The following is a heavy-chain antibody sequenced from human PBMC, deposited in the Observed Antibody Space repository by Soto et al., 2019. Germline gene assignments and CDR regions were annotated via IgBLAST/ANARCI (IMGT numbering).Heavy chain of an antibody. V-gene: IGHV3-7*01. CDR1: GFTFSSYW. J-gene: IGHJ4*02. CDR2: IKQDGSEK. Sequence: PGGSLRLSCAASGFTFSSYWMSWVRQAPGKGLEWVANIKQDGSEKYYVDSVKGRFTISRDNAKNSLYLQMNSLRAEDTAVYYCARERESYDILTGHHFDYWGQGALVTVSS. CDR3: ARERESYDILTGHHFDY. D-gene: IGHD3-9*01.